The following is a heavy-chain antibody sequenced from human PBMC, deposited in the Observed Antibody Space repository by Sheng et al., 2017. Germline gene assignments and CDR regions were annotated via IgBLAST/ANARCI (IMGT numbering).Heavy chain of an antibody. D-gene: IGHD4-17*01. CDR2: ISSSGSTI. J-gene: IGHJ6*02. Sequence: EVQLVESGGGLVQPGGSLRLFCAASGFTFSSYEMNWVRQAPGKGLEWVSYISSSGSTIYYADSVKGRFTISRDNAKNSLYLQMNSLRAEDTAVYYCARWGTTVTHRDYYYYYGMDVWDQGP. CDR3: ARWGTTVTHRDYYYYYGMDV. CDR1: GFTFSSYE. V-gene: IGHV3-48*03.